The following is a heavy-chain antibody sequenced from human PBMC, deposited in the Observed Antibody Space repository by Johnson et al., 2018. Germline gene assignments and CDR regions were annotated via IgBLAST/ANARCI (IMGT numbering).Heavy chain of an antibody. D-gene: IGHD2-2*02. CDR2: ISSSGTPT. V-gene: IGHV3-48*02. CDR3: ARGCSYTSCYRTDSFQH. CDR1: GFTFDGFS. J-gene: IGHJ1*01. Sequence: VQLVESGGGLVQPGGSLRLSCAASGFTFDGFSMNWVRQAPGKGLEWVTHISSSGTPTYYADSVRGRFTISRDNAKTSLYLQGNSLREEDTAVDYCARGCSYTSCYRTDSFQHWGQGTLVTVSS.